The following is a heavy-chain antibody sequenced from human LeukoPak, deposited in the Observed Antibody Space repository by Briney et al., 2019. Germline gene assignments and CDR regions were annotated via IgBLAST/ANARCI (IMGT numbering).Heavy chain of an antibody. Sequence: PGGSLRLSCAASGFTFSSYWMTWVRQAPGKGLEWVAKIKQDGSEKYYVDSVKGRFTISRDNAKNSLYLQMNSLRAEDTAVYYCARGRSALIGSYYYYYMDVWGKGTTVTVSS. V-gene: IGHV3-7*04. CDR2: IKQDGSEK. D-gene: IGHD3-22*01. J-gene: IGHJ6*03. CDR1: GFTFSSYW. CDR3: ARGRSALIGSYYYYYMDV.